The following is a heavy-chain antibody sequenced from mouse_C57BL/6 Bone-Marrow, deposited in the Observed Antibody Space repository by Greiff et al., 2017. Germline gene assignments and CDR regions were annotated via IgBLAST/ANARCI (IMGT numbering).Heavy chain of an antibody. V-gene: IGHV14-4*01. CDR2: IDPENGDT. D-gene: IGHD1-1*01. CDR1: GFNIKDDY. J-gene: IGHJ2*01. CDR3: TTIRVTTVVADY. Sequence: EVKLVESGAELVRPGASVKLSCTASGFNIKDDYMHWVKQRPEQGLEWIGWIDPENGDTEYASKFQGKATITADTSSNTAYLQLSSLTSEDTADYYCTTIRVTTVVADYWGQGTTLTVSS.